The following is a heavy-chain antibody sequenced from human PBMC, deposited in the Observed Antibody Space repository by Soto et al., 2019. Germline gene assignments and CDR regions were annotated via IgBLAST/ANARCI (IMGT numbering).Heavy chain of an antibody. CDR2: IYYSGST. Sequence: QLQLQESGPGLVKPSETLSLTCTVSGGSISSSSYYWGWIRQPPGKGLEWIGSIYYSGSTYYNPSLKSRVTISVDTSKDLFSLKLSSVTDADTAVYYCRVWDGDASFYYYYGMDVWGQGTTVTVSS. V-gene: IGHV4-39*01. J-gene: IGHJ6*02. CDR1: GGSISSSSYY. CDR3: RVWDGDASFYYYYGMDV. D-gene: IGHD4-17*01.